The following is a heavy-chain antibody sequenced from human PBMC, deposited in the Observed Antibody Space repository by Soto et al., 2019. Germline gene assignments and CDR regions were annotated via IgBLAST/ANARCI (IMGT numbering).Heavy chain of an antibody. Sequence: QVQLVESGGGVVQPGRSLRLSCAASGFTFSSYAMHWVRQAPGKGLEWVAVISYDGSNKYYADSVKDRFTISGDNSKNTLYLQMNSLRAEDTAVYYCARDKRDLRFLEWSYYFDYWGQGTLVTVSS. J-gene: IGHJ4*02. V-gene: IGHV3-30-3*01. CDR2: ISYDGSNK. CDR3: ARDKRDLRFLEWSYYFDY. CDR1: GFTFSSYA. D-gene: IGHD3-3*01.